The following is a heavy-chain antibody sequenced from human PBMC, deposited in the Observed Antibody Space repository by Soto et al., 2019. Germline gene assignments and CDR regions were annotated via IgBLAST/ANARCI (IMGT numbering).Heavy chain of an antibody. V-gene: IGHV3-73*01. CDR2: IRSKANSYAT. J-gene: IGHJ6*02. D-gene: IGHD3-3*01. CDR1: GFTFSGSA. Sequence: PGGSLRLSCAASGFTFSGSAMHWVRQASGKGLEWVGRIRSKANSYATAYAASVKGRFTISRDDSKNTAYLQMNSLKTEDTAVYYCYYDFWSGYYTSYYYGMDVWDQGTTVTVSS. CDR3: YYDFWSGYYTSYYYGMDV.